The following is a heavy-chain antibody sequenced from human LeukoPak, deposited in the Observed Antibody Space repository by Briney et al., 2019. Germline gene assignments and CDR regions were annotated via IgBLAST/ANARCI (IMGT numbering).Heavy chain of an antibody. CDR2: ISGSGGST. D-gene: IGHD2-8*01. CDR1: GFIFSSYA. CDR3: AQERSCINDVCYGDFAY. Sequence: GGSLRLTCAASGFIFSSYAMSWVSQAPEKGLEWVSTISGSGGSTYYADSVKGRFTISRDNSKNTVYLQMNSLRAEDTAVYYCAQERSCINDVCYGDFAYWGKGTLVTVSS. J-gene: IGHJ4*02. V-gene: IGHV3-23*01.